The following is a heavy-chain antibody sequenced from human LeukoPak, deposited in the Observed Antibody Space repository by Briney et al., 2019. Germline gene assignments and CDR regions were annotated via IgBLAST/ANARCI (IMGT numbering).Heavy chain of an antibody. V-gene: IGHV3-48*02. Sequence: GGSLRLSCAASGFTFSSYSMNWVSQAPGKGLEWVSYISSSSSTIYYADSVKGRFTISRDNAKNSLYLQMNSLRDEDTAVYYCARVFGSGWLVPGAFDIWGQGTMVTVSS. CDR3: ARVFGSGWLVPGAFDI. D-gene: IGHD6-19*01. J-gene: IGHJ3*02. CDR1: GFTFSSYS. CDR2: ISSSSSTI.